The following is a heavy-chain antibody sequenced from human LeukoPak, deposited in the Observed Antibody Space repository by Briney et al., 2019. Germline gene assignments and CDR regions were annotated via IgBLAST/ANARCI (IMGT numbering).Heavy chain of an antibody. V-gene: IGHV4-4*02. CDR2: IYHSGST. J-gene: IGHJ3*02. D-gene: IGHD3-22*01. CDR1: GGSISSTNW. CDR3: ARGLTYYFDSSGYYVTDAFDI. Sequence: PSETLSLTCAVSGGSISSTNWWSWVRQPPGKGLEWIGEIYHSGSTNYNPSLKSRVTISVDTSKNQFSLKLTSVTAADTAVYYCARGLTYYFDSSGYYVTDAFDIWGQGTMVTVSS.